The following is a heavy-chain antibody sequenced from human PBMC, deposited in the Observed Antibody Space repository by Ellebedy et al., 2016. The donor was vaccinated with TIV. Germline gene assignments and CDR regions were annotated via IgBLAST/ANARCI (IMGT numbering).Heavy chain of an antibody. D-gene: IGHD5-24*01. Sequence: MPSETLSLTCTVSGGSVSDYYWSWIRQPPGKGLEWIAYVHYSGSTNYNPSLESRVTISVDTSKNQVSLKLTSVTAADTAVYYCAREGTDGYNYFDYWGRGTLVTVSS. J-gene: IGHJ4*02. CDR1: GGSVSDYY. V-gene: IGHV4-59*02. CDR2: VHYSGST. CDR3: AREGTDGYNYFDY.